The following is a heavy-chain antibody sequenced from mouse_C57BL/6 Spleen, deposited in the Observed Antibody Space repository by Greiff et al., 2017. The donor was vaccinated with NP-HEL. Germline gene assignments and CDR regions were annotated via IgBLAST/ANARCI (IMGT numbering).Heavy chain of an antibody. J-gene: IGHJ4*01. CDR2: INPSSGYT. V-gene: IGHV1-4*01. CDR3: ARERTVVATGDYAMDD. CDR1: GYTFTSYK. Sequence: QVQLKQSGAELARPGASVKLSCKASGYTFTSYKMHWVKQRPGQGLEWIGYINPSSGYTKYNQKFKDKATLTADKTSLTAYMQLSSLTSEDSAVCYCARERTVVATGDYAMDDWGQGTSVTVSS. D-gene: IGHD1-1*01.